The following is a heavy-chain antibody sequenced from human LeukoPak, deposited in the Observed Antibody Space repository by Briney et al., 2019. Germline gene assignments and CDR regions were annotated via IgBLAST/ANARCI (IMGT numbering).Heavy chain of an antibody. Sequence: PGGSLRLSCAASGFTFSKYAMSWVRQAPGKGLEWFSTITSSVISTYYADSVKGRFTISRDNAKNTLYLQMNSLRAEDTAVYYCVSGSLQSGYNFDYWGQGALVTVSS. D-gene: IGHD3-3*01. J-gene: IGHJ4*02. CDR2: ITSSVIST. V-gene: IGHV3-23*01. CDR3: VSGSLQSGYNFDY. CDR1: GFTFSKYA.